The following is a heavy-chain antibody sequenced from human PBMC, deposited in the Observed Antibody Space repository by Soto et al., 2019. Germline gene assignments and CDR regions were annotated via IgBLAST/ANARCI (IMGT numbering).Heavy chain of an antibody. V-gene: IGHV3-74*01. D-gene: IGHD3-3*01. CDR1: GVKCRCRW. Sequence: AACGVKCRCRWMHCVRKAPGKGLVWVSRINSDGNITSYADSVKGRFTISRDNAKNTLYLQMNSLRAEDTAVYYCVRDTQVLRYLGGVSPYYYGMDVWGQGTTVTVSS. J-gene: IGHJ6*02. CDR3: VRDTQVLRYLGGVSPYYYGMDV. CDR2: INSDGNIT.